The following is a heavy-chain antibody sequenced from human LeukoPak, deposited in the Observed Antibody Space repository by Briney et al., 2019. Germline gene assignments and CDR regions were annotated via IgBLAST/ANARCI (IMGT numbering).Heavy chain of an antibody. J-gene: IGHJ6*03. CDR1: GGSISSGGYY. CDR3: ARVRPRTLRDYYYYYMDV. V-gene: IGHV4-61*02. D-gene: IGHD1-1*01. Sequence: SQTLSLACTVSGGSISSGGYYWSWIRQPAGKGLEWIGRIYTSGSTNYNPSLKSRVTMSVDTSKNQFSLKLSSVTAADTAVYYCARVRPRTLRDYYYYYMDVWGKGTTVTVSS. CDR2: IYTSGST.